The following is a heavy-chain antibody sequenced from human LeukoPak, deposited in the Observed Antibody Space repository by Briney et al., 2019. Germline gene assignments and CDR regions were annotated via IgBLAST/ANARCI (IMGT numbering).Heavy chain of an antibody. CDR2: IGGSGAGT. V-gene: IGHV3-53*01. CDR3: ARDLSCFDY. Sequence: PGGSLRLSCVASGFTVSSNYMSWVRQAPGKGLEWVSGIGGSGAGTYYAVSVKGRFTISRDNAKNSLYLQMNSLRAEDTAVYYCARDLSCFDYWGQGTLVTVSS. J-gene: IGHJ4*02. CDR1: GFTVSSNY. D-gene: IGHD2-15*01.